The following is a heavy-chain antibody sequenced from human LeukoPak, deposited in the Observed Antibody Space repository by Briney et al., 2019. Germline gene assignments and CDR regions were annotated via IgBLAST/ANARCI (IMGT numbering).Heavy chain of an antibody. D-gene: IGHD3-10*01. Sequence: GASVKVSCKASGYTFTGYYMHWVRQAPGQGLEWMGIINPSGGSTSYAQKFQGRVTMTRDTSTSTVYMELSSLRSEDTAVYYCASAMVRGNFDYWGQGTLVTVSS. V-gene: IGHV1-46*01. J-gene: IGHJ4*02. CDR2: INPSGGST. CDR1: GYTFTGYY. CDR3: ASAMVRGNFDY.